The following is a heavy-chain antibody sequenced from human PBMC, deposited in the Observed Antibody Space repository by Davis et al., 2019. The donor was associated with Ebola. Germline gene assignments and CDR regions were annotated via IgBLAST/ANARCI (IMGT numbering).Heavy chain of an antibody. D-gene: IGHD2-15*01. CDR1: GYTFTSYY. CDR3: ARGSCSGGSCRTYYYYGMDV. Sequence: ASVKVSCKASGYTFTSYYMHWVRQAPGQGLEWMGWISAYNGNTNYAQKLQGRVTMTTDTSTSTAYMELRSLRSDDTAVYYCARGSCSGGSCRTYYYYGMDVWGQGTTVTVSS. J-gene: IGHJ6*02. V-gene: IGHV1-18*04. CDR2: ISAYNGNT.